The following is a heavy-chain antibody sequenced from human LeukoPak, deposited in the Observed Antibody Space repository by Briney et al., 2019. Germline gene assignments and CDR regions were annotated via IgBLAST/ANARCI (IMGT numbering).Heavy chain of an antibody. D-gene: IGHD3-16*01. CDR3: ATSGGTLGPTNYFAY. CDR2: INHSGST. V-gene: IGHV4-34*01. Sequence: PSETLSLTCAVYGESFSSYYWSWIGQPPGKGLQWIGEINHSGSTNYNPSLKSRVTISVDTSKNQFSLKLSSVTAADTAVYYCATSGGTLGPTNYFAYWGQGTLVTVSS. J-gene: IGHJ4*02. CDR1: GESFSSYY.